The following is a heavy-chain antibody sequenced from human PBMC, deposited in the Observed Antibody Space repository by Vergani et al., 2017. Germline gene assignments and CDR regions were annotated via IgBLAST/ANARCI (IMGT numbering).Heavy chain of an antibody. J-gene: IGHJ6*03. CDR3: ARDYGYGGNSLYYYYYMDV. D-gene: IGHD4-23*01. CDR2: IWYDGSNK. CDR1: GFTFSSYG. Sequence: QVQLVESGGGVVQPGRSLRLSCAASGFTFSSYGMHWVRQAPGKGLEWVAVIWYDGSNKYYADSVKGRFTISRDNSKNTLYLQMNSLRAEDTAVYYCARDYGYGGNSLYYYYYMDVWGKGP. V-gene: IGHV3-33*01.